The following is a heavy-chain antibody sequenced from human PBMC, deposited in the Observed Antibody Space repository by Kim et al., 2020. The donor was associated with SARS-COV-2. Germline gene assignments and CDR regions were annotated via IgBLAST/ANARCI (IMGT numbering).Heavy chain of an antibody. D-gene: IGHD4-4*01. V-gene: IGHV1-46*01. CDR3: ARDHGMTTVTYYYYYGMDV. CDR2: INPSGGST. CDR1: GYTFTSYY. J-gene: IGHJ6*02. Sequence: ASVKVSCKASGYTFTSYYMHWVRQAPGQGLEWMGIINPSGGSTSYAQKFQGRVTMTRDTSTSTVYMELSSLRSEDTAVYYCARDHGMTTVTYYYYYGMDVWGQGTTVTVSS.